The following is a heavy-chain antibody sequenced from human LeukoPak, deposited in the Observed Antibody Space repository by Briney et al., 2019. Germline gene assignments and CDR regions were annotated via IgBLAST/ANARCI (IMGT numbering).Heavy chain of an antibody. J-gene: IGHJ5*02. CDR1: GGSISSSSYY. V-gene: IGHV4-39*01. CDR3: ARGGSYWGVNHWFDP. Sequence: SETLSLTCTVSGGSISSSSYYWGWIRQPPGKGLTWIRSIYYSGSTYYNPSLKSRVTISVDTSKNQFSLKLSSVTAADTAVYYCARGGSYWGVNHWFDPWGQGTLVTVSS. D-gene: IGHD1-26*01. CDR2: IYYSGST.